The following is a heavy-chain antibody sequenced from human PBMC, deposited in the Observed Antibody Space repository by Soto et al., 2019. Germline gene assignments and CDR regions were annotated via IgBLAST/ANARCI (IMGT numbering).Heavy chain of an antibody. D-gene: IGHD6-6*01. Sequence: HPGGSLRLSCAASGFTFSSYWMSWVRQAPGKGLEWVANIKQDGSEKYYVDSVKGRFTNSRDNAKNSLYLQMNSLRAEDTAVYYCARSIAARLNWFDPWGQGTLVTVSS. CDR2: IKQDGSEK. CDR1: GFTFSSYW. V-gene: IGHV3-7*01. CDR3: ARSIAARLNWFDP. J-gene: IGHJ5*02.